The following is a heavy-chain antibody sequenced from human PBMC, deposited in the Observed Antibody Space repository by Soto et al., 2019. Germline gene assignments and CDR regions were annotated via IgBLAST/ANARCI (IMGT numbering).Heavy chain of an antibody. CDR2: IIPIFGTA. V-gene: IGHV1-69*13. D-gene: IGHD4-17*01. Sequence: GASVKVSCKASGGTLSSYAISWVRQAPGQGLEWMGGIIPIFGTANYAQKFQGRVTITADESTSTAYMELSSLRSEDTAVYYCARSYPPNDYGDYSVSFDYWGQGTLVTVSS. CDR1: GGTLSSYA. J-gene: IGHJ4*02. CDR3: ARSYPPNDYGDYSVSFDY.